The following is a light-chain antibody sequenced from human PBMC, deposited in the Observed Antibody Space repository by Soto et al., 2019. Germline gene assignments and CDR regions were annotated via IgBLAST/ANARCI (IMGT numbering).Light chain of an antibody. CDR1: QGITSW. CDR3: QQTTTFPIT. J-gene: IGKJ4*01. Sequence: DIQMTQSPSSVSASVGDRVTITCRASQGITSWLAWYQQKQGKAPKLLIYSASNLQSGVPSRFSGSGSGTDFTLTISGLQPADFATYYCQQTTTFPITFGGGTKVEIK. CDR2: SAS. V-gene: IGKV1-12*01.